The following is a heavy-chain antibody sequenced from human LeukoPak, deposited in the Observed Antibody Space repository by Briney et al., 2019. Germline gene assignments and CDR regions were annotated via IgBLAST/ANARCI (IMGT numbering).Heavy chain of an antibody. V-gene: IGHV4-38-2*01. D-gene: IGHD6-19*01. CDR3: ARVYSTGWRFFDY. J-gene: IGHJ4*02. Sequence: KPSETLSLTCAVSNYSISSGYYWGWIPQPPGKGLEWIGSIYHSGSTYYNPSLKSRVTLSVDTSKNQFSLKLSSVTAADTAVYYCARVYSTGWRFFDYWGQGTLVTVSS. CDR1: NYSISSGYY. CDR2: IYHSGST.